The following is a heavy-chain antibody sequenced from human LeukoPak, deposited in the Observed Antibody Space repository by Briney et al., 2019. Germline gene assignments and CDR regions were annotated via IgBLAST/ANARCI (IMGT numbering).Heavy chain of an antibody. D-gene: IGHD3-22*01. CDR3: ARDSENYYDSSGYYSPLFFS. Sequence: GGSLRLSCAASGGTFSSYAISWVRQAPGQGLEWMGRIIPILGIANYAQKFQGRVTITADKSTSTAYMELSSLRSEDTAVYYCARDSENYYDSSGYYSPLFFSWGQGTLVTVSS. CDR2: IIPILGIA. V-gene: IGHV1-69*04. CDR1: GGTFSSYA. J-gene: IGHJ5*02.